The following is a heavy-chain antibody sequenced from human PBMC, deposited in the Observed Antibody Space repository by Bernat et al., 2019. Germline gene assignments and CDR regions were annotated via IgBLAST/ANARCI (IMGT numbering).Heavy chain of an antibody. CDR1: GYTFTSYG. CDR2: ISAYNGNT. Sequence: QVQLVQSGAEVKKPGASVKVSCEASGYTFTSYGISWVRQAPGQGLEWMGWISAYNGNTNYAQKLQGRVTMTTDTSTSTAYMELRSLRSDDTAVYYCAREGIAAAGTPSDYYYYYGMDVWGQGTTVTVSS. V-gene: IGHV1-18*04. CDR3: AREGIAAAGTPSDYYYYYGMDV. J-gene: IGHJ6*02. D-gene: IGHD6-13*01.